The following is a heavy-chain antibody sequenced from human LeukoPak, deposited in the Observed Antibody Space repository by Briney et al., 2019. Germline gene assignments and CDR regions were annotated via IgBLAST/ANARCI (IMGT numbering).Heavy chain of an antibody. CDR3: ARDSPDY. V-gene: IGHV3-7*01. Sequence: PGESLRLSCAASGFTFSSYWMGWVRQAPGKGLEWVANINHDGTEKHCVDSVKGRFTISRDNAKNSLYLQMSSLRAEDSAVCYCARDSPDYWGQGALVTVSS. CDR1: GFTFSSYW. CDR2: INHDGTEK. J-gene: IGHJ4*02.